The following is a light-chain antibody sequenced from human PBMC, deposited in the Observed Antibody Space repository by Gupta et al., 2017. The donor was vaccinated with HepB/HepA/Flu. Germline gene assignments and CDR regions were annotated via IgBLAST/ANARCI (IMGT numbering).Light chain of an antibody. CDR1: TGSVSSGHY. Sequence: QAVVTQEPSLTVSPGRTVTATCTSSTGSVSSGHYPHCFQQKPGQAPRTLIYDTSNRHSCTPARFSGSLLGSKAALTLSGARPEDEADYYCFVFYSDARVVFGGGTKLTVL. CDR3: FVFYSDARVV. J-gene: IGLJ2*01. V-gene: IGLV7-46*01. CDR2: DTS.